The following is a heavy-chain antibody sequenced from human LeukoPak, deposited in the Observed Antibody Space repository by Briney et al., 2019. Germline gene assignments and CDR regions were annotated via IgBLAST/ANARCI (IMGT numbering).Heavy chain of an antibody. D-gene: IGHD3-10*01. CDR1: GGSISSNSYY. Sequence: SQTLSLTCTVSGGSISSNSYYWGWIRQPPGKGLEWIGSIHYSGSTYYNPSLKSRVTISVDTSKSHFSLKMSSVTAADTAVYYCARPGSSHAFDIWGQGTVVTVSS. CDR3: ARPGSSHAFDI. J-gene: IGHJ3*02. V-gene: IGHV4-39*02. CDR2: IHYSGST.